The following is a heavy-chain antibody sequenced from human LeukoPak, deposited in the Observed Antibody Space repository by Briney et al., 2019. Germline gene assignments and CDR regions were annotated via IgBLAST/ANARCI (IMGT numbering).Heavy chain of an antibody. CDR1: GYTFTSYY. V-gene: IGHV7-4-1*02. CDR2: INTNTGNP. Sequence: ASVKVSCKASGYTFTSYYMHWVRQAPGQGLEWMGWINTNTGNPTYAQGFTGRFVFSLDTSVSTAYLQISSLKAEDTAVYYCARSKILYCSSTSCYAYYGMDVWGQGTTVTVSS. CDR3: ARSKILYCSSTSCYAYYGMDV. D-gene: IGHD2-2*01. J-gene: IGHJ6*02.